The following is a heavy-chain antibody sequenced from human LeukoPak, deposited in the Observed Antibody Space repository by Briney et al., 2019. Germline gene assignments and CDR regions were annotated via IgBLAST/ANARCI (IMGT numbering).Heavy chain of an antibody. D-gene: IGHD5-24*01. CDR2: ISSTSSYI. CDR3: ARDQGDAYYYFDF. V-gene: IGHV3-21*06. J-gene: IGHJ4*02. CDR1: GFIFSSYF. Sequence: GGSLRLSCAASGFIFSSYFMNWVRQAQGKGLESVSPISSTSSYIYYADSVKGRFTISRDNAKNSLYVQMNNLRAEDTAVYYCARDQGDAYYYFDFWGQGTLVTVSS.